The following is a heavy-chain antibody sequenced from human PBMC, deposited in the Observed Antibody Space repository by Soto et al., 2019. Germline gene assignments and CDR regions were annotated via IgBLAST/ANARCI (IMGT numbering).Heavy chain of an antibody. CDR2: IFSNDEK. J-gene: IGHJ4*02. CDR1: GFSLTNARMG. D-gene: IGHD3-10*01. CDR3: ARTPRPLVWFGGDYYYFDY. V-gene: IGHV2-26*01. Sequence: QVTLKESGPVLVKPTETLTLTCTVSGFSLTNARMGVSWIRQPPGKALEWLAHIFSNDEKSYNTSLKSRLTTSKDTSKSQVVLTMTNMDPVDTATYYCARTPRPLVWFGGDYYYFDYWGQGTLVTVSS.